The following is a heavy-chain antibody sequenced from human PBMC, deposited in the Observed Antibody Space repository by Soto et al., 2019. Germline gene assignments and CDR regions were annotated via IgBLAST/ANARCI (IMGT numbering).Heavy chain of an antibody. Sequence: ASENLSPTCTVSGGSLSSSTYYWGWIRQPPGKGLEWIGSIYYSGSTYYNPSLKSRVTISVDTSKNQFSLKLSSVTAADTAVYYCANSYGDYVSYWGQGTLVTVSS. D-gene: IGHD4-17*01. CDR3: ANSYGDYVSY. V-gene: IGHV4-39*01. CDR1: GGSLSSSTYY. J-gene: IGHJ4*02. CDR2: IYYSGST.